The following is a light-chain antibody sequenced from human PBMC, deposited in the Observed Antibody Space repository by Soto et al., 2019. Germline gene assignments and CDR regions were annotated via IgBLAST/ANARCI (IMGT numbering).Light chain of an antibody. Sequence: DIQMTQSPSTLSGSVGDRVTITCRASQTIISWLAWYHQKPGKAPKLLIYKASTLKSGVPSRFSGSGSGTEFALTISSQQPDDFATYYCQHYNSYSEAFGQGTKVDIK. CDR3: QHYNSYSEA. CDR1: QTIISW. J-gene: IGKJ1*01. V-gene: IGKV1-5*03. CDR2: KAS.